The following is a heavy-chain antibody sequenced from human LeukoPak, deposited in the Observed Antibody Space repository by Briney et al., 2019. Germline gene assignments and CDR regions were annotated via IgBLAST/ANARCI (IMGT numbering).Heavy chain of an antibody. V-gene: IGHV1-3*01. Sequence: SSVKVSCKASGYTFTSYAMHWVRQAPGHSLEWTGWINAGNGNTKYSQKFQGRVTFPRDTSARTAYMGLSSLRSEETGVYNCAKHYGAGSNHYWGQGTLATVSA. D-gene: IGHD3-10*01. J-gene: IGHJ4*02. CDR2: INAGNGNT. CDR1: GYTFTSYA. CDR3: AKHYGAGSNHY.